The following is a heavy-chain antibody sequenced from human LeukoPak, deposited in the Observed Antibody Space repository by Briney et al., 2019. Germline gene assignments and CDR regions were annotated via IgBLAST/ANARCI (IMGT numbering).Heavy chain of an antibody. V-gene: IGHV3-30-3*01. CDR3: ARDRGLAMPGSYLDY. J-gene: IGHJ4*02. Sequence: GGSLGLSCAASGFIFSSYAMHWVRQAPGKGLDWVSIISYDGINTYHAGSVKGRFTISRDNSKNTLYLQMDSLRDEDTAVYYCARDRGLAMPGSYLDYWGQGILVTVSS. D-gene: IGHD6-19*01. CDR2: ISYDGINT. CDR1: GFIFSSYA.